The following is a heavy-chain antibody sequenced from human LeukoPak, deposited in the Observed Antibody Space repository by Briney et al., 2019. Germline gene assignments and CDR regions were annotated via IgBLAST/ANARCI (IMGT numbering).Heavy chain of an antibody. CDR2: ISSSGSTI. CDR3: ARDSIVVVTAIPWRNAFDI. J-gene: IGHJ3*02. D-gene: IGHD2-21*02. V-gene: IGHV3-48*03. CDR1: GFTFSSYE. Sequence: TGGSLRLSCAASGFTFSSYEMNWVRQAPGKGLEWVSYISSSGSTIYYADSVKGRFTISRDNAKNSLYLQMNSLRAEDTAVYYCARDSIVVVTAIPWRNAFDIWGQGTMVTVSS.